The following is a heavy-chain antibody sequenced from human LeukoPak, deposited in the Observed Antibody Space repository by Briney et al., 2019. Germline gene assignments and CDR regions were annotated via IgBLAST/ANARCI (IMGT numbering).Heavy chain of an antibody. CDR2: ISYDGSNK. J-gene: IGHJ3*02. V-gene: IGHV3-30-3*01. CDR1: GFTFSSYA. D-gene: IGHD3-10*01. CDR3: AKDRTSGRHVHDAFEI. Sequence: GGSLRLSCAASGFTFSSYAMHWVRQAPGKGLEWVAVISYDGSNKYYADSVKGRFTISRDNSKNTLYLQMNSLRAEDTALYYCAKDRTSGRHVHDAFEIWGHGTMVTVSS.